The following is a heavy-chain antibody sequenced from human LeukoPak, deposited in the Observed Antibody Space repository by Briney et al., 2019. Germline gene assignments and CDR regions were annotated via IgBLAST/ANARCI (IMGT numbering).Heavy chain of an antibody. CDR2: IISRGEST. V-gene: IGHV3-23*01. D-gene: IGHD2-2*01. J-gene: IGHJ4*02. CDR3: AKDAPVNIVVVPADNS. CDR1: GFTLGIYA. Sequence: GGSMRLSCAASGFTLGIYAMSWVRQPPREWLEWVSSIISRGESTLYVDSVKGPFTITRDNSENTLYLQMHSLRAEDTAVYYCAKDAPVNIVVVPADNSWGQGTLVTVSS.